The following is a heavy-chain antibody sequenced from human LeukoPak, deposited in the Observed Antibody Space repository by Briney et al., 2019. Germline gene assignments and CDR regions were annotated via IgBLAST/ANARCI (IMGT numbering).Heavy chain of an antibody. D-gene: IGHD1-26*01. CDR1: GFTFSSYA. V-gene: IGHV3-64*01. Sequence: GGSLRLSCAASGFTFSSYAMHWVRQAPGKGLEYVSAISSNGGSTYYANSVKGRFTISRDNSKNTLYLQMGSLRAEDVAVYYCARRGVGGSYYYYYYYMDVWGKGTTVTVSS. CDR3: ARRGVGGSYYYYYYYMDV. J-gene: IGHJ6*03. CDR2: ISSNGGST.